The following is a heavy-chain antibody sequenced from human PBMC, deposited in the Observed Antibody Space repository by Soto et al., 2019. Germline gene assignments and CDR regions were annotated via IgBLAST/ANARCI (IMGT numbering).Heavy chain of an antibody. V-gene: IGHV3-74*01. Sequence: EVQLVESGGGLVQPRGALRLSCAASGFTFSTSWMHWVRQVPGKGLVWVSHINSDGSSRTYADSVKGRFTISRENAKNTLYLQMNSLRAEDTAVYYGARDRCYAFDVWGQGTMVTVSS. CDR1: GFTFSTSW. CDR3: ARDRCYAFDV. D-gene: IGHD4-17*01. J-gene: IGHJ3*01. CDR2: INSDGSSR.